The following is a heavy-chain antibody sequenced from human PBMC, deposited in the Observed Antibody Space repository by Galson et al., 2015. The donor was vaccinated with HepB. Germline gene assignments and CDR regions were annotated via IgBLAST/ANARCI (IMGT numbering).Heavy chain of an antibody. CDR1: GFTVSSNY. CDR2: IYRGGAT. V-gene: IGHV3-53*01. Sequence: SLRLSCAASGFTVSSNYMSWVRQAPAKGLECVSVIYRGGATFYADSVKGRFTISRDNSKDTLYLQMNSLRVEDTAVYYCARGFGYSGYDPFDYWGQGTLVTVSS. J-gene: IGHJ4*02. CDR3: ARGFGYSGYDPFDY. D-gene: IGHD5-12*01.